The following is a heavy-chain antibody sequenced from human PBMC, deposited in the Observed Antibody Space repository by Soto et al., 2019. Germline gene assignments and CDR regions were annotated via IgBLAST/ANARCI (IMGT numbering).Heavy chain of an antibody. CDR2: VNPSGGST. CDR3: AREENCSDGICYSEYFQR. V-gene: IGHV1-46*01. CDR1: GYIFISYS. Sequence: XSSKISCKASGYIFISYSMHSLRQAPGQGLEWMGVVNPSGGSTNYAQKFQGRITMTRDTSTSTVYMDLSSLTSEDTAVYYCAREENCSDGICYSEYFQRWGQGTLVTVSS. J-gene: IGHJ1*01. D-gene: IGHD2-15*01.